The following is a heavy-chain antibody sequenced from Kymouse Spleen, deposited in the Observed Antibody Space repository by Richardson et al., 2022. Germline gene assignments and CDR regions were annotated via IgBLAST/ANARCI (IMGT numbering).Heavy chain of an antibody. CDR3: ARHPVRITGTFNWFDP. CDR2: IYYSGST. D-gene: IGHD1-7*01. Sequence: QLQLQESGPGLVKPSETLSLTCTVSGGSISSSSYYWGWIRQPPGKGLEWIGSIYYSGSTYYNPSLKSRVTISVDTSKNQFSLKLSSVTAADTAVYYCARHPVRITGTFNWFDPWGQGTLVTVSS. V-gene: IGHV4-39*01. CDR1: GGSISSSSYY. J-gene: IGHJ5*02.